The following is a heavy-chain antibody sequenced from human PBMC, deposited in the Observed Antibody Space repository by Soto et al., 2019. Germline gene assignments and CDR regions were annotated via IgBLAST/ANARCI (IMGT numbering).Heavy chain of an antibody. CDR1: GYSFTTHA. CDR2: INTGNGNT. CDR3: ARGEQLYHYYYGMDV. V-gene: IGHV1-3*04. Sequence: VASVKVSCKASGYSFTTHAMIWVRQAPGQRPEWMGWINTGNGNTRYSPKFQGRVNITRDTSASTAYMELSSLKSEYTAVYYCARGEQLYHYYYGMDVWGQGSTVTVSS. J-gene: IGHJ6*02.